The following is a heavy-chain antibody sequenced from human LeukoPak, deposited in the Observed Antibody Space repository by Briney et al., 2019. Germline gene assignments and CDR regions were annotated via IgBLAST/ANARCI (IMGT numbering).Heavy chain of an antibody. J-gene: IGHJ5*02. CDR3: AKDVYSSSATNWFDP. CDR2: MNKDGSEK. D-gene: IGHD6-13*01. CDR1: GFILSNHW. V-gene: IGHV3-7*03. Sequence: GGSLRLSCAASGFILSNHWMTWVRQAPGKGPEWVANMNKDGSEKYYVDSVKGRFTISRDTAKNSLYLQMNNLRAEDTALYYCAKDVYSSSATNWFDPWGQGTLVTVSS.